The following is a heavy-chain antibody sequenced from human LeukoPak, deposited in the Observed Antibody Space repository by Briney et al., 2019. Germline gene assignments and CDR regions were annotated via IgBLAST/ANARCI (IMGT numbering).Heavy chain of an antibody. CDR2: IGTAGDT. J-gene: IGHJ4*02. CDR3: ARVAKERVGGVYYFDY. V-gene: IGHV3-13*01. Sequence: PGGSLRLSCAASGFTFSDYDMHWVRQAKGNGLEWVSAIGTAGDTYYTGSVKCRFTISRENAKNSLYLQMNSLRAGDTAVYYCARVAKERVGGVYYFDYWGQGTLITVPS. D-gene: IGHD1-1*01. CDR1: GFTFSDYD.